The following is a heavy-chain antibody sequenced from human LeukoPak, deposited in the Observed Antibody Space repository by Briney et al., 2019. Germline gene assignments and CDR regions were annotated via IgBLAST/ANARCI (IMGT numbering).Heavy chain of an antibody. J-gene: IGHJ3*02. D-gene: IGHD3-10*01. CDR2: IYYSGST. CDR3: ARVSIGRFGEHGAFDI. V-gene: IGHV4-39*07. CDR1: GGSISSSSYY. Sequence: SETLSLTCTVSGGSISSSSYYWGWIRQPPGKGLEWIGSIYYSGSTYYNPSLKSRVTISVDTSKNQFSLKLSSVTAADTAVYYCARVSIGRFGEHGAFDIWGQGTMVTVSS.